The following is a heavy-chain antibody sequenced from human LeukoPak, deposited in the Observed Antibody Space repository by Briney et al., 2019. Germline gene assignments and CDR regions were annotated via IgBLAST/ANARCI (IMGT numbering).Heavy chain of an antibody. J-gene: IGHJ4*02. CDR3: ARGRSVYGSGSYSDY. CDR1: GFTFKRYA. V-gene: IGHV3-30*04. Sequence: GGSLRLSCAASGFTFKRYAMRWVRQAPGMGLEWVTIMSYDGNFTYYSDSVKGRFTISRDNSNDTLYLQMNSLRADDTAIYYCARGRSVYGSGSYSDYWGQGTLVTVSS. CDR2: MSYDGNFT. D-gene: IGHD3-10*01.